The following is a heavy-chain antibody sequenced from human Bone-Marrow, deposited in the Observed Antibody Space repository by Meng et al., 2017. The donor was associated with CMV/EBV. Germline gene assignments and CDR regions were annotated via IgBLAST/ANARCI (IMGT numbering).Heavy chain of an antibody. V-gene: IGHV4-59*01. CDR1: GGSITGYY. J-gene: IGHJ2*01. D-gene: IGHD1-1*01. CDR3: ARRTTNYYWYFDL. Sequence: SETLSLTCTVSGGSITGYYWSWFRQPPGKVLEWIGYISYSGSTNYNPSLKSRVTISVDTSKNQFSLKLSSVTAADTAVYYCARRTTNYYWYFDLWGRGTLVTVSS. CDR2: ISYSGST.